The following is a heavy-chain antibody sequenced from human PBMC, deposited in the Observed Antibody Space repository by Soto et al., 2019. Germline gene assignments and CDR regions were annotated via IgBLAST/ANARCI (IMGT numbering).Heavy chain of an antibody. J-gene: IGHJ5*02. CDR2: VYPSGST. V-gene: IGHV4-4*02. Sequence: QVYLHQSGPGLVKPSGTLSLTCAVSGDSISSTPWWTWVRQTPGKGLEWFGEVYPSGSTSSNPTLMSRVTISVDKANNQFSLKLTSVTAADTAVYYCATLPPRIVVTVLPIPTWGQGTLVSLSS. D-gene: IGHD2-21*01. CDR3: ATLPPRIVVTVLPIPT. CDR1: GDSISSTPW.